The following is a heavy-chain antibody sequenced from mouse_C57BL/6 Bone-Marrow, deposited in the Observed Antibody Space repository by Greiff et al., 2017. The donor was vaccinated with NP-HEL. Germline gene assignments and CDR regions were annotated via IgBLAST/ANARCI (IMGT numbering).Heavy chain of an antibody. J-gene: IGHJ1*03. CDR2: IDPSDSYT. Sequence: QVQLQQPGAELVRPGTSVKLSCKASGYTFTSYWMHWVKQRPGQGLEWIGVIDPSDSYTNYNQKFKGKATLTVDTSSSTAYLQLSSLTSEDSAVYYCARRGVWGNFWYFDVWGTGTTVTVSS. CDR3: ARRGVWGNFWYFDV. V-gene: IGHV1-59*01. CDR1: GYTFTSYW. D-gene: IGHD2-1*01.